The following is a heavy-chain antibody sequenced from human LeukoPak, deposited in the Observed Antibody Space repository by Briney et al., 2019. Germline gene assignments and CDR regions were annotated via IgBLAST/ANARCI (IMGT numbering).Heavy chain of an antibody. D-gene: IGHD6-13*01. CDR3: ARDRYSPGSSLIFDY. CDR1: GGSISSYY. J-gene: IGHJ4*02. V-gene: IGHV4-4*07. CDR2: IYTTGST. Sequence: SETLSLTCTVSGGSISSYYWSWIRQPPGKGLEWIGRIYTTGSTNYNPSLKSRVTMSVDTFKSQFSLRLTSVTATDTAVYYCARDRYSPGSSLIFDYWGQGILATVSS.